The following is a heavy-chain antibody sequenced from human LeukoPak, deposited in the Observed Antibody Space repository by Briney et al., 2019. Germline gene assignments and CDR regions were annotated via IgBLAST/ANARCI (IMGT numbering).Heavy chain of an antibody. V-gene: IGHV5-51*01. CDR2: IYPADSDT. J-gene: IGHJ4*02. CDR1: GYSFTSYW. Sequence: GESLKISCKGSGYSFTSYWIGWVRQMPGKGLEWMGIIYPADSDTRYSPSFQGQVTISADKSISTANLQWSSLKASDTAMYYCARSRYCTTTSCRHFDYWGQGTLATVSS. CDR3: ARSRYCTTTSCRHFDY. D-gene: IGHD2-2*01.